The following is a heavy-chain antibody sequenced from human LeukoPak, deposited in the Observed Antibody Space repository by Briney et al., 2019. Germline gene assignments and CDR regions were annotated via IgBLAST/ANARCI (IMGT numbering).Heavy chain of an antibody. D-gene: IGHD6-19*01. Sequence: GASVKVSCKASGYIFTNYFIHWERQAPGQGPEWMGIINPSDGSTSYAQKFQGRLTMTRDTSTSTVYMELSSLRSDDTAVYYCARMFSSGWTFNYWGQGTLVTVSS. CDR2: INPSDGST. CDR1: GYIFTNYF. J-gene: IGHJ4*02. CDR3: ARMFSSGWTFNY. V-gene: IGHV1-46*01.